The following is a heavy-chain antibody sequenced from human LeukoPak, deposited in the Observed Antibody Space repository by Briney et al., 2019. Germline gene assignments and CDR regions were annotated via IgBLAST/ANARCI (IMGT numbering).Heavy chain of an antibody. CDR1: GGSISSGDYY. V-gene: IGHV4-31*03. CDR3: ARGALDTKTRFDY. D-gene: IGHD5-18*01. CDR2: IYHTGTT. Sequence: SETLSLSCTVSGGSISSGDYYWSWIRQHPVKGLKWIGNIYHTGTTYYNPSLKSRVTISVDTSKNQFSLKLSSVTAADTAVYYCARGALDTKTRFDYWGQGTLVTVSS. J-gene: IGHJ4*02.